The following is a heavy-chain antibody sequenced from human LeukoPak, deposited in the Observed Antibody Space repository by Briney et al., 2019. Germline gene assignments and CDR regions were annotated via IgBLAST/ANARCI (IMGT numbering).Heavy chain of an antibody. D-gene: IGHD7-27*01. CDR2: INHSGST. J-gene: IGHJ6*02. CDR1: GGSFSGYY. Sequence: SETLSLTCAVYGGSFSGYYWSWIRQPPGKGLEWIGEINHSGSTNYNPSLKSRVTISVDTSKNQFSLKLSSVTAADTAVYYCASLGYYYGMDVWGQGTLVTVSS. CDR3: ASLGYYYGMDV. V-gene: IGHV4-34*01.